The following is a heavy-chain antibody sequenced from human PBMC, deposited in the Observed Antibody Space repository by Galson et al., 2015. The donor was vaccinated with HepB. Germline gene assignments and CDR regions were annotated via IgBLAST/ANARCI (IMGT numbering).Heavy chain of an antibody. CDR1: GGTFSSYA. CDR3: ARENSDFWSGYYSLDY. Sequence: SVKVSCKASGGTFSSYAISWVRQAPGQGLEWMGWISAYNGNTNYAQKLQGRVTMTTDTSTSTAYMELRSLRSDDTAVYYCARENSDFWSGYYSLDYWGQGTLVTVSS. V-gene: IGHV1-18*01. J-gene: IGHJ4*02. D-gene: IGHD3-3*01. CDR2: ISAYNGNT.